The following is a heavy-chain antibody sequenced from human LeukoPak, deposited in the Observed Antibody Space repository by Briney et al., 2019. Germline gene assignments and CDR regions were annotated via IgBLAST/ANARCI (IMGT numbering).Heavy chain of an antibody. CDR2: INHSGST. V-gene: IGHV4-34*01. CDR3: ARVRPRSVFDY. CDR1: GGSFSGYY. Sequence: PSETLSLTCAVYGGSFSGYYWSWIRQPPGKGLEWIGEINHSGSTNYNPSLKSRVTISVGTSKNQFSLKLSSVTAADTAVYYCARVRPRSVFDYWGQGTLVTVSS. J-gene: IGHJ4*02.